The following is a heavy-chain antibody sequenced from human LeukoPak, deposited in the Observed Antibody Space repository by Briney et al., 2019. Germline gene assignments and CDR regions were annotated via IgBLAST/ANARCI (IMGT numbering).Heavy chain of an antibody. CDR3: ARSDYYYYYMDV. CDR2: TSHDGSNK. V-gene: IGHV3-30*03. J-gene: IGHJ6*03. Sequence: TGGSLRLSCAASGFTFRNYGMHWVRQAPGKGLEWVAVTSHDGSNKYYTDSVKGRFTISRDNSKDTLYLQMNSLRPEDTAVYYCARSDYYYYYMDVWGKGTTVTVSS. CDR1: GFTFRNYG.